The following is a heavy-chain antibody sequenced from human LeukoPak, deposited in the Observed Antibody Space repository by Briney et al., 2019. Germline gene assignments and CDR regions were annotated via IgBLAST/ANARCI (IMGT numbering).Heavy chain of an antibody. CDR1: GFTFSSYW. D-gene: IGHD3-22*01. V-gene: IGHV3-7*01. CDR2: IKQDGSEK. J-gene: IGHJ4*02. Sequence: PGGSLRLSCVASGFTFSSYWMSWVRQAPGKGLEWVANIKQDGSEKYYVDSVKGRFTISRDNAKNSLYLQMNSLRAEDTAVYYCARAMPRGKTYYYDSSGYYQIGGRYYFDYWGQGTLVTVSS. CDR3: ARAMPRGKTYYYDSSGYYQIGGRYYFDY.